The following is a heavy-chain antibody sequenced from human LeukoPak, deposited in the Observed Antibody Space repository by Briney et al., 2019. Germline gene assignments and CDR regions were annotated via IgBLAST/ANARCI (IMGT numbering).Heavy chain of an antibody. J-gene: IGHJ4*02. D-gene: IGHD2-2*01. CDR2: IYPGDSDT. Sequence: GESLKISCKGSGYIFTTYWIGWVRQMPGKGLEWMGIIYPGDSDTRYSPSFQGQVTISADKSISTAYLQWSRLKASDTAMYDCARRGVGCSSTSCYDFDYWGQGTLVTVSS. CDR1: GYIFTTYW. V-gene: IGHV5-51*01. CDR3: ARRGVGCSSTSCYDFDY.